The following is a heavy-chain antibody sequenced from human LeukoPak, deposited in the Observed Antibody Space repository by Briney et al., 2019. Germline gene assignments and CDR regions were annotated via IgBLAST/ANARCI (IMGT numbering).Heavy chain of an antibody. Sequence: ASVKVSCKASGYTFTSYGISWVRQAPGQGLEWMGWISAYNGNTNYAQKFQGRVTITADKSTSTAYMELSSLRSEDTAVYYCARDLHGSGSYSYYYAMDVWGQGTTVTVSS. CDR1: GYTFTSYG. CDR3: ARDLHGSGSYSYYYAMDV. V-gene: IGHV1-18*01. D-gene: IGHD3-10*01. J-gene: IGHJ6*02. CDR2: ISAYNGNT.